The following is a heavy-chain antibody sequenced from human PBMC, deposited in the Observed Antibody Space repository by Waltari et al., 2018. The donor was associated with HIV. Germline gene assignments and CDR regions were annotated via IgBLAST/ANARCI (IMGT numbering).Heavy chain of an antibody. CDR1: GGSFSGYY. J-gene: IGHJ6*02. V-gene: IGHV4-34*01. CDR2: INHSGST. CDR3: ARGRVGCSGGSCYPKGQYYGMDV. Sequence: QVQLQQWGAGLLKPSETLSLPCAVYGGSFSGYYWSWLRQPPGKGLGWSGEINHSGSTNYNPSLKSRVTISVDTSKNQFSLKLSSVTAADTAVYYCARGRVGCSGGSCYPKGQYYGMDVWGQGTTVTVSS. D-gene: IGHD2-15*01.